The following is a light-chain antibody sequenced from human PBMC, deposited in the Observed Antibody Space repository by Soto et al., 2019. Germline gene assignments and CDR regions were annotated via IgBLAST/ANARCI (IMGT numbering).Light chain of an antibody. CDR2: GAS. J-gene: IGKJ4*01. Sequence: EIVMTQSPATLSVSPGERATLSCRASQSVSSNLAWYQQKPGQAPRLLIYGASTRATGIPARFSGSGSATEFTRTISSLQSEDFAVYYCQQYNNSPPLTFGGGTKVEIK. CDR1: QSVSSN. V-gene: IGKV3-15*01. CDR3: QQYNNSPPLT.